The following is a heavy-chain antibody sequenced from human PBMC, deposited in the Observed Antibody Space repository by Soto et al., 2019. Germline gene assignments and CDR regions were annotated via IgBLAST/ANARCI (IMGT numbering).Heavy chain of an antibody. J-gene: IGHJ6*02. D-gene: IGHD6-13*01. Sequence: EVQLVESGGGLVQPGGSLRLSCAASGFTFSSYTMNWVRQAPGKGLEWVSYITSSSSTIYYADSVKGRFTISRDNPKNSLYLQMNSLRDEDTAVYYCARTLAAAAYYYYYGMDVWGQGTTVTVSS. CDR1: GFTFSSYT. CDR2: ITSSSSTI. CDR3: ARTLAAAAYYYYYGMDV. V-gene: IGHV3-48*02.